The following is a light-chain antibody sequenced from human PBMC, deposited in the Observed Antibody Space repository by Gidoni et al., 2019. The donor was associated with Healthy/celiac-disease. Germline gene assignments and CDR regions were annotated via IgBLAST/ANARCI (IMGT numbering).Light chain of an antibody. Sequence: SYVLTQPPSVSLAPGQTATMACGGDHLGDKGVNWYHQKSGQAPVLVVYGDRGRPSGIPERFSGSLSANTATLTISRVDVGDAADYYCQVWDTTTDRMVCGGGTKLTVL. CDR2: GDR. CDR3: QVWDTTTDRMV. J-gene: IGLJ3*02. V-gene: IGLV3-21*02. CDR1: HLGDKG.